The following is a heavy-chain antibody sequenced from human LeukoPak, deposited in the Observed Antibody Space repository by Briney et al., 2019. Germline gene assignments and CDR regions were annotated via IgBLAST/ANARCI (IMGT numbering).Heavy chain of an antibody. D-gene: IGHD3-22*01. Sequence: PGGSLRLSCEASGFSVGDNYMTWVRQAPGKGPEWVSVINRFGSTIYADSVQGRFTISRDTSNNTLFLQMNSLRAEDTAVYYCVRDYFTTISGYHEYYLDLWGHGTLVTVSS. CDR1: GFSVGDNY. J-gene: IGHJ4*01. CDR3: VRDYFTTISGYHEYYLDL. V-gene: IGHV3-53*01. CDR2: INRFGST.